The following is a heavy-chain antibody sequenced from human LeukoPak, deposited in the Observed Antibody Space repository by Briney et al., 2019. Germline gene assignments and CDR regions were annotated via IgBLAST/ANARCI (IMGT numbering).Heavy chain of an antibody. CDR3: AKRGNPAVGHHYLDV. D-gene: IGHD2-2*01. CDR2: ITLSGANT. Sequence: PGGSLRLSCAASGFTFSSYDMSWVRQAPGKGLEWVSSITLSGANTFYADSVMGRFTISRDNSKNTLYLQMNSLSAEDTAVYYCAKRGNPAVGHHYLDVWGEGTPVGVSS. J-gene: IGHJ6*03. V-gene: IGHV3-23*01. CDR1: GFTFSSYD.